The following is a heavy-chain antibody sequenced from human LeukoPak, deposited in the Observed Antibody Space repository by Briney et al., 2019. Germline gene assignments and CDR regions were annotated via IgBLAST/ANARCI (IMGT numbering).Heavy chain of an antibody. V-gene: IGHV4-39*01. Sequence: PSETLSLTCTVSGDSMRGGNYYWDWIRQPPGRGLEWIGNIYYSGNTHYNPSLKSRVTISVDTSKNQFSLKLSSVTAEDTAVYYCARGYDYVWGSYRSHNWFDPWGQGTLVTVSS. CDR3: ARGYDYVWGSYRSHNWFDP. CDR2: IYYSGNT. D-gene: IGHD3-16*02. CDR1: GDSMRGGNYY. J-gene: IGHJ5*02.